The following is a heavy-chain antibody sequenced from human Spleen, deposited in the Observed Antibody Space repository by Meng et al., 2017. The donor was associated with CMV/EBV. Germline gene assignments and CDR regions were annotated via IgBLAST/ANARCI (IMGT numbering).Heavy chain of an antibody. Sequence: GESLKISCAASGFTFSDYYMSWIRQAPGKGLEWVSNIAGSGGSTYYADSVKGRFTISRDNSKSTLYLQMNNLRAEDTAAYFCAKDSLSYEGHQFDYWGQGTLVTV. J-gene: IGHJ4*02. CDR2: IAGSGGST. D-gene: IGHD2-2*01. CDR3: AKDSLSYEGHQFDY. CDR1: GFTFSDYY. V-gene: IGHV3-23*01.